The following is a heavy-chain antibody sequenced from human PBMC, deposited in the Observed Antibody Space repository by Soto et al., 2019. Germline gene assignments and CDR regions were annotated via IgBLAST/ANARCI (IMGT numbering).Heavy chain of an antibody. Sequence: QVQLVQSGAEVKKPGASVKVSCKASGYTFSSYGISWVRQAPGQGLECMGWISGYNGNTNYAQKLQGRVTMTIDKSTSPGYMELRSLRSGDTAVYYCARGRGGDGMDVWGQGTTVTVSS. V-gene: IGHV1-18*01. CDR1: GYTFSSYG. J-gene: IGHJ6*02. D-gene: IGHD3-16*01. CDR3: ARGRGGDGMDV. CDR2: ISGYNGNT.